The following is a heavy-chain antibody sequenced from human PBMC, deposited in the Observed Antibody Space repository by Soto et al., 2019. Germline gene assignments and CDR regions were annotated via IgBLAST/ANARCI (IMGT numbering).Heavy chain of an antibody. CDR1: VYTFTSYD. V-gene: IGHV1-8*01. J-gene: IGHJ6*02. Sequence: ASVTVSCTASVYTFTSYDINWVRQASGQGLEWMGWMNPNSGNTGYAQKFRGRVTMTRNTSISTAYMELSSLRSEDTAVYYYGSGSYYNRNSNRDYYYYYGMDVWGQGTTVTVSS. CDR2: MNPNSGNT. D-gene: IGHD3-10*01. CDR3: GSGSYYNRNSNRDYYYYYGMDV.